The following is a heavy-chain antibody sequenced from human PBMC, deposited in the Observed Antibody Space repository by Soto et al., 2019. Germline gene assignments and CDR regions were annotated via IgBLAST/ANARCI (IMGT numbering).Heavy chain of an antibody. CDR3: ARAHFKITYYDFWSGYFSSTNECYYVMDV. D-gene: IGHD3-3*01. Sequence: ASVKVSCKASGYTFTGYYMHWVRQAPGQGLEWMGWINPNSGGTNYAQKFQGWVTMTRDTSISTAYMELSRLRSDDTAVYYCARAHFKITYYDFWSGYFSSTNECYYVMDVWGQGTTVTVSS. CDR2: INPNSGGT. J-gene: IGHJ6*02. V-gene: IGHV1-2*04. CDR1: GYTFTGYY.